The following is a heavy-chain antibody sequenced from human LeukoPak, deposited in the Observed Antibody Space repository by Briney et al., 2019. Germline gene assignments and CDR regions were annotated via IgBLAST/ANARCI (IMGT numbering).Heavy chain of an antibody. CDR3: ARGDCSSTSCYPFTNWSDP. Sequence: GGSLRLSCAASGFTFSSYAMSWVRQAPGKGLEWVSAISGSGGSTYYADSVKGRFTISRDNSKNTLYLQMNSLRAEDTAVYYCARGDCSSTSCYPFTNWSDPWGQGTLVTVSS. CDR2: ISGSGGST. J-gene: IGHJ5*02. CDR1: GFTFSSYA. D-gene: IGHD2-2*01. V-gene: IGHV3-23*01.